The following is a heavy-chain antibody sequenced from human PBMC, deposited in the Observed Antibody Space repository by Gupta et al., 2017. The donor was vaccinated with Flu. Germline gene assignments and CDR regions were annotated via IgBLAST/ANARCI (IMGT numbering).Heavy chain of an antibody. CDR1: GFTFSSYA. Sequence: QLLESGGGLVQPGGSLRLSCAASGFTFSSYAMSWVRQAPGKGLEWVSAISGSGGSTYYADSVKGRFTISRDNSKNTLYLQMNSLRAEDTAVYYCAKARSSSSSLGAGSDPWGQGTLVTVSS. J-gene: IGHJ5*02. V-gene: IGHV3-23*01. CDR3: AKARSSSSSLGAGSDP. CDR2: ISGSGGST. D-gene: IGHD6-6*01.